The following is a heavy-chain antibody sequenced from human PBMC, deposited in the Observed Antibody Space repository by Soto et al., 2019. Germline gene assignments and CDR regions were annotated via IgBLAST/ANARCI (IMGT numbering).Heavy chain of an antibody. D-gene: IGHD2-8*01. CDR1: GGSISSNGYY. J-gene: IGHJ6*02. CDR2: IYHSGST. CDR3: ARDIMGTNYYYYGMDV. V-gene: IGHV4-31*03. Sequence: SETLSLTCTVSGGSISSNGYYWNWIRQYPGKGLEWIGYIYHSGSTYYNPSLKSRVTISLDTSKNRFSLNLSSVTAADTAMYYCARDIMGTNYYYYGMDVWGQGTTVTVSS.